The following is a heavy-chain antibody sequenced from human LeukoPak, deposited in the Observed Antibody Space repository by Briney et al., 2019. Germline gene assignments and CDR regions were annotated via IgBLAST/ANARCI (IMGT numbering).Heavy chain of an antibody. CDR1: GFTFSSYA. CDR2: ISYDGSNK. Sequence: GGSLRLSCGACGFTFSSYAMHWVRQAPGKGLEWVAVISYDGSNKYYADSVKGRFTISRDNSKNTLYLQMNSLRTEDTAVYYCARTWIQLWLQGYFDYWGQGTLVTVSS. V-gene: IGHV3-30*04. J-gene: IGHJ4*02. CDR3: ARTWIQLWLQGYFDY. D-gene: IGHD5-18*01.